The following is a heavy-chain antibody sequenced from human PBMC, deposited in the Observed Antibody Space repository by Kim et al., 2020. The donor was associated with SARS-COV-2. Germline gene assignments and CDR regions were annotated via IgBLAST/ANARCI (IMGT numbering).Heavy chain of an antibody. CDR2: IYYSGST. Sequence: SETLSLTCTVSGGSVSSGSYYWSWIRQPPGKGLEWIGYIYYSGSTNYNPSLKSRVTITVDTSKNQFTLKLSSVTAADTAVYYCAREYRGSYFDYWGQGTLVTVSS. CDR3: AREYRGSYFDY. J-gene: IGHJ4*03. V-gene: IGHV4-61*01. CDR1: GGSVSSGSYY. D-gene: IGHD3-16*01.